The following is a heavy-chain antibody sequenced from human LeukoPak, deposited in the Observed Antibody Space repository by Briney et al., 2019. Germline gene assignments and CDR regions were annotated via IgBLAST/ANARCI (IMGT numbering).Heavy chain of an antibody. CDR3: AATSSGPTGRSFDY. D-gene: IGHD3-22*01. Sequence: PSETLSLTCTVSGGSISSYYWSWIRRPPGKGLEWIGYIYYSGSTNYNPSLKSRVTISVDTSKNQFSLKLSSVTAADTAVYYCAATSSGPTGRSFDYWGQETLVTVSS. J-gene: IGHJ4*02. CDR1: GGSISSYY. CDR2: IYYSGST. V-gene: IGHV4-59*08.